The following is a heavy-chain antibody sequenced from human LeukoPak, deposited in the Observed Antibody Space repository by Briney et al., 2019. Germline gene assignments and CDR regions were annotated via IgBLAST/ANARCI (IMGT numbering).Heavy chain of an antibody. V-gene: IGHV1-69*01. CDR2: IIPIFGTA. CDR1: GGAFSSYA. D-gene: IGHD2-2*01. J-gene: IGHJ5*02. CDR3: ARVVPVVPAATSWFDP. Sequence: SVKVSCKASGGAFSSYAISWVRQAPGQGLEWMGGIIPIFGTANYAQKFQGRVTITADESTSTAYMELSSLRSEDTAVYYCARVVPVVPAATSWFDPWGQGTLVTVSS.